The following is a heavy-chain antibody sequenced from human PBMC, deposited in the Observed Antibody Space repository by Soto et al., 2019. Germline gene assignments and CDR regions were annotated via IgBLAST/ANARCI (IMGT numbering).Heavy chain of an antibody. CDR2: SSYAGRET. J-gene: IGHJ4*02. V-gene: IGHV3-30*03. Sequence: PGGSLSLSCPASDFDFSRHGIHWVRQAPGKGREWVAASSYAGRETFYADSAKGLFTVSKEMTKTTAFLQMNALRHEDAAVYCFSRDSGWPLHDFDVWGQGTPVTVSS. CDR1: DFDFSRHG. D-gene: IGHD3-10*01. CDR3: SRDSGWPLHDFDV.